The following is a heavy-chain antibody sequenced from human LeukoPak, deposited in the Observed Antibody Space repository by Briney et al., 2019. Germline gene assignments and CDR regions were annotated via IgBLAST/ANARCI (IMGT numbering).Heavy chain of an antibody. D-gene: IGHD3-22*01. Sequence: ASVKVSCKASGYTFTSYGISWVRQAPGQGLEWMGWISAYNGNTNYAQKLQGRVTVTTDTSTSTAYMELRSLRSDDTAVYYCAREPYYYDSSGYYEIDCWGQGTLVTVSS. CDR3: AREPYYYDSSGYYEIDC. V-gene: IGHV1-18*01. CDR1: GYTFTSYG. J-gene: IGHJ4*02. CDR2: ISAYNGNT.